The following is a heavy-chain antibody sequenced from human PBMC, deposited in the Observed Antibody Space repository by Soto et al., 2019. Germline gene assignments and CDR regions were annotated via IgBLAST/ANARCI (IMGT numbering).Heavy chain of an antibody. D-gene: IGHD1-26*01. CDR2: INPNSGGT. J-gene: IGHJ6*02. CDR1: GYTFTGYY. V-gene: IGHV1-2*02. CDR3: ARGKGATFYYYCGMDV. Sequence: ASVKVSCKASGYTFTGYYMHWVRQAPGQGLEWMGWINPNSGGTNYAQKFQGRVTMTRDTSISTAYMELSRLRSDDTAVYYCARGKGATFYYYCGMDVWGQGTTGTVAS.